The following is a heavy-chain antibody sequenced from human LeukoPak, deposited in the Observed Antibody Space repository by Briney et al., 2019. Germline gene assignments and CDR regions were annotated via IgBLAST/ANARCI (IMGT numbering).Heavy chain of an antibody. CDR3: AKGYCASFTCYSRFDP. CDR1: GFTFSSYA. J-gene: IGHJ5*02. D-gene: IGHD2-21*02. V-gene: IGHV3-23*01. CDR2: ISGSGGTT. Sequence: GGSLRLSCTASGFTFSSYAMSWVRQAPGKGLEWVSAISGSGGTTYYADSVKGRFTISRDNYKNKLFLQMNSLRAEDTALYYCAKGYCASFTCYSRFDPWGQGTLVTVSS.